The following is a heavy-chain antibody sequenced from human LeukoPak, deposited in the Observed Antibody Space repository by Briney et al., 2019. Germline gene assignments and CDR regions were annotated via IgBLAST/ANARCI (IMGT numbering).Heavy chain of an antibody. CDR3: ARGGRWLDAFDI. CDR2: INHSGST. V-gene: IGHV4-34*01. Sequence: SETLSLTCAVYGGSFSGYYWSWIRQPPGKGLEWIGEINHSGSTNYNPSLKSRVTISVDTSKNQFSLKLSSVTAADTAVYYCARGGRWLDAFDIWGQGTMVTVSS. D-gene: IGHD5-12*01. J-gene: IGHJ3*02. CDR1: GGSFSGYY.